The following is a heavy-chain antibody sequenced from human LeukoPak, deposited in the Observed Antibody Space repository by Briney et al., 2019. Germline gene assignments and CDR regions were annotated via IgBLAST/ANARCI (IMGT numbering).Heavy chain of an antibody. D-gene: IGHD3-16*01. CDR1: GYTFTGYY. CDR2: INPNSGGT. J-gene: IGHJ4*02. CDR3: ARESPLYLKPDY. Sequence: ASVKVSCKASGYTFTGYYMHWVRQAPGQGLEWMGRINPNSGGTNYAQKFQGRVTMTRDTSISTAYMELSRLRSDDTAVYYCARESPLYLKPDYWGQGTLVTVSP. V-gene: IGHV1-2*06.